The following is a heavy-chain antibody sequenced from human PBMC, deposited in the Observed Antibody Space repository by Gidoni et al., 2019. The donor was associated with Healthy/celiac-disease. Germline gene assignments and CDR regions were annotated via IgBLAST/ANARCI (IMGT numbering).Heavy chain of an antibody. CDR1: RSTFTTHY. D-gene: IGHD3-22*01. CDR2: INPSGGST. J-gene: IGHJ4*02. V-gene: IGHV1-46*04. CDR3: ARVRYCGSSGYYLQYYFDY. Sequence: QVQLVQSGVKVKNPASSVKVSCKASRSTFTTHYMRWVRQCPGQGLGWMGIINPSGGSTSYAQKLQGRVTMSRDTSTGTVNMELSSLRSEDTAVYYCARVRYCGSSGYYLQYYFDYWGQGTMVTVSS.